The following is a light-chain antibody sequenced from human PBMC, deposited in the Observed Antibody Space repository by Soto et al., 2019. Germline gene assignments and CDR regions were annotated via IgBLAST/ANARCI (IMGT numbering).Light chain of an antibody. CDR2: GAS. CDR3: QQYGDSPFT. V-gene: IGKV3-20*01. CDR1: QSVITNW. Sequence: EVVLTQSPGTLSLSPGERATLSCRASQSVITNWLAWYQQKPGQAPRLLIYGASSRATGIPDRFSGSGSGTDFTLTISRLEPEDCAVYSCQQYGDSPFTFGQGTELEIK. J-gene: IGKJ2*01.